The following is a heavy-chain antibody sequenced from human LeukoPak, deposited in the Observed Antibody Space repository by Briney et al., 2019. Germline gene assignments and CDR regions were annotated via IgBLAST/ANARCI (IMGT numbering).Heavy chain of an antibody. CDR2: ISGSGGST. CDR1: GFTFSSYA. D-gene: IGHD3-9*01. V-gene: IGHV3-23*01. Sequence: PGGSLRLSCAASGFTFSSYAMSWVRQAPGKGLEWVSAISGSGGSTYYADSVKGRFTISRDNSKNTLYLQMNSLRAEDTAVYYCAKDYDILTGYYSLSFAQLSPFDYWGQGTLVTVSS. CDR3: AKDYDILTGYYSLSFAQLSPFDY. J-gene: IGHJ4*02.